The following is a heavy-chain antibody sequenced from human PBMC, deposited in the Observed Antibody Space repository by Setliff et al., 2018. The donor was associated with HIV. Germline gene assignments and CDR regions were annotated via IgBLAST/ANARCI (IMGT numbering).Heavy chain of an antibody. D-gene: IGHD5-18*01. CDR1: TFIFSNYS. J-gene: IGHJ4*02. V-gene: IGHV3-33*06. Sequence: GGSLRLSCVASTFIFSNYSMNWVRQAPGKGLEWVAVIWYDGSNENYADSVKGRFTISRDNSKNTLYLQMNSLRAEDTAIYYCAKGIQLWPFDYWGQGTLVTVSS. CDR2: IWYDGSNE. CDR3: AKGIQLWPFDY.